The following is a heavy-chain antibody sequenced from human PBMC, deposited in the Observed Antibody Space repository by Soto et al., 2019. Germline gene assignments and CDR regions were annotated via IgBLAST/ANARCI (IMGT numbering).Heavy chain of an antibody. V-gene: IGHV4-61*08. Sequence: PSETLSLTCTVSGGSVSSAGYYWSWIRQPPGKGLEWIGYIYYSGTTNYNPSLKSRVTISVHTSKNQFSLKLRSVTAADTAVYYCARDSGGSAYARFDPWGQGTLVTVS. CDR2: IYYSGTT. D-gene: IGHD2-15*01. CDR1: GGSVSSAGYY. J-gene: IGHJ5*02. CDR3: ARDSGGSAYARFDP.